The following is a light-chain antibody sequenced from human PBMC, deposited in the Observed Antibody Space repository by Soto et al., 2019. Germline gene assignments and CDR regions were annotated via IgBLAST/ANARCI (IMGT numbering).Light chain of an antibody. Sequence: ELVLTKSQGTLSLATGERATLSCRAIQSVSGSYLAWYQQKYVQAPRLLIYATSRRSTGIPDRFSGSWSGTDLTLTISRLEPEDFAVYYCHHYGSSPWTFGQGTPVEIK. CDR1: QSVSGSY. V-gene: IGKV3-20*01. J-gene: IGKJ1*01. CDR2: ATS. CDR3: HHYGSSPWT.